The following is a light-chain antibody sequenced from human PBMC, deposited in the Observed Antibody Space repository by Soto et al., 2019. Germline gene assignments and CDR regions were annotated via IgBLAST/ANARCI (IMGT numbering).Light chain of an antibody. Sequence: EIVLTQSPATLSLSPGERATLSCRASQSVSSYLAWYQQKPGQAPRLIIYGASIRATGIPDRFSGSGSGTDFTLTISRLDPEDFAVYYCQQYGTSPLTFGGGTKVEIK. V-gene: IGKV3-20*01. J-gene: IGKJ4*01. CDR3: QQYGTSPLT. CDR2: GAS. CDR1: QSVSSY.